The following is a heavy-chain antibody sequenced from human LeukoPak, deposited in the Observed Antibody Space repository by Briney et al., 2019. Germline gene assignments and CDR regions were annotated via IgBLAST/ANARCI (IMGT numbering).Heavy chain of an antibody. Sequence: PGGSLRLSCAASGFTFSSYNMNWVRQAPGKGLEWVSVISDSGGTTYYADSVKGRFTISRDNSRNTLYLRMNSLRVEDTAVYYCAKDARRSSGWYFFDHWGQGTLVTVSS. J-gene: IGHJ4*02. CDR2: ISDSGGTT. CDR1: GFTFSSYN. CDR3: AKDARRSSGWYFFDH. D-gene: IGHD6-19*01. V-gene: IGHV3-23*01.